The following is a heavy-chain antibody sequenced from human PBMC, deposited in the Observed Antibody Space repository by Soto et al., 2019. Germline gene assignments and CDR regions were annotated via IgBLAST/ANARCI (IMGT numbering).Heavy chain of an antibody. CDR1: GGSISSGGYY. V-gene: IGHV4-31*03. J-gene: IGHJ4*02. CDR3: ARGRGIVATINRSLLFDY. D-gene: IGHD5-12*01. Sequence: QVQLQEPGPGLVKPSQTLSLTCTVSGGSISSGGYYWSWIRQHPGKGLEWIGYIYYSGSTYYNPSLKKRGTISVDTSKNQFSLKLSSVTAADTAVYYCARGRGIVATINRSLLFDYWGQGTLVTVSS. CDR2: IYYSGST.